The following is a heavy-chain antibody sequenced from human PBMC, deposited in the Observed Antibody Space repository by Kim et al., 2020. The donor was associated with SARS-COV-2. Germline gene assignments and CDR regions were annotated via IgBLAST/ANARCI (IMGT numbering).Heavy chain of an antibody. CDR3: ARGYSYGYNDY. D-gene: IGHD5-18*01. CDR2: K. Sequence: KYYADSVKGRFTISRDNSKNTLYLQMNSLRAEDTAVYYCARGYSYGYNDYWGQGTLVTVSS. J-gene: IGHJ4*02. V-gene: IGHV3-33*01.